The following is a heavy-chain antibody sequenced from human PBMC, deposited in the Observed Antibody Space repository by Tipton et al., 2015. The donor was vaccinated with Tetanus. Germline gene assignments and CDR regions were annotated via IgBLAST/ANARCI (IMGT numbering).Heavy chain of an antibody. Sequence: TLSLTCSVSNGSISSGGYYWSWIRQYPGKGLGWIGLLYHTGVTYYNPSLQSRAAISVDTSKNQFSLEVASVTVSDTAVYYCARVRAILRRTLSGLYWLDPWGQGILVTVSS. D-gene: IGHD3-16*01. J-gene: IGHJ5*02. CDR2: LYHTGVT. CDR3: ARVRAILRRTLSGLYWLDP. V-gene: IGHV4-31*03. CDR1: NGSISSGGYY.